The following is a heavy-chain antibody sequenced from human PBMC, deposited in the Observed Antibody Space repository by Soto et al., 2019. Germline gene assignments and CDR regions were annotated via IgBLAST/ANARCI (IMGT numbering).Heavy chain of an antibody. CDR1: VGSISSYY. Sequence: PSSTLSLTCTVSVGSISSYYWSWIRQPPGKGLEWIGYIYYSGSTNYNPSLKSRVTISVDTSKNQFSLKLSSVTAADTAVYYCARDVYSSGWISGMDVWGQGTTVTVSS. V-gene: IGHV4-59*01. J-gene: IGHJ6*02. CDR2: IYYSGST. D-gene: IGHD6-19*01. CDR3: ARDVYSSGWISGMDV.